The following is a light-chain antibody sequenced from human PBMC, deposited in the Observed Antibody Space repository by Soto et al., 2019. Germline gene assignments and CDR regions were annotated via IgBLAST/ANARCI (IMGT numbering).Light chain of an antibody. V-gene: IGLV2-14*01. CDR3: SSYTSGSTLV. CDR2: DVS. J-gene: IGLJ2*01. CDR1: SSDVGGYNF. Sequence: QSALTQPASVSGSPGQSITISCTGTSSDVGGYNFVSWYQQHPGKAPKLMIFDVSNRPSGVSYRFSGSKSGNTASLTISGPQAEDEGDYYCSSYTSGSTLVFGGGTKLTVL.